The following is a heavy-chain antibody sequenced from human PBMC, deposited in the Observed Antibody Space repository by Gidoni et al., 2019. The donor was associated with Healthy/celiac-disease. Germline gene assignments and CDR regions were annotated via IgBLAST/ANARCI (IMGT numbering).Heavy chain of an antibody. CDR3: TTFSSPRITIFGVVPKHAFDI. V-gene: IGHV3-15*01. CDR2: IKSKTDGGTT. Sequence: EVQLVESGGGLVRPGGSLRLDCSASGFTFGNAWMSWVRQAPGTGLECVGRIKSKTDGGTTDYAAPVQGRFTISRDDSKNTLYLQMNSLKTEDTAVYYCTTFSSPRITIFGVVPKHAFDIWGQGTMVTVSS. J-gene: IGHJ3*02. CDR1: GFTFGNAW. D-gene: IGHD3-3*01.